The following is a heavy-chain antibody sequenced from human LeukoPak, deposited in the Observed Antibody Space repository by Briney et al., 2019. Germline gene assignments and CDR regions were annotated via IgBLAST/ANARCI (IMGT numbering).Heavy chain of an antibody. Sequence: SETLSLTCTVSGGSISSYYWSWIRQPPGKGLEWIGYIYYSGSTNYNPSLKSRVTISVDTSKNQFSLKLSSVTAADTAVYYGARYSSSYRYYFDYWGQGTLVTVSS. CDR1: GGSISSYY. J-gene: IGHJ4*02. V-gene: IGHV4-59*01. CDR3: ARYSSSYRYYFDY. CDR2: IYYSGST. D-gene: IGHD6-13*01.